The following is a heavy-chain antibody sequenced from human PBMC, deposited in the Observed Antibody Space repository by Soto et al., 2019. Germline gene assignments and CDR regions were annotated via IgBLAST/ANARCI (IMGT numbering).Heavy chain of an antibody. CDR2: ISSDGLNK. CDR1: GFTFSNNG. D-gene: IGHD2-15*01. V-gene: IGHV3-30*03. Sequence: QVQLVESGGGAVQPGRSLRLSCAASGFTFSNNGIHWVRLAPGKGLEWVAVISSDGLNKYYADSVKGRFTISRDNSKNTLFLQMNSLRVEDTAVYYCAMDLYGGSSRFDYWGQGTLVTVSS. J-gene: IGHJ4*02. CDR3: AMDLYGGSSRFDY.